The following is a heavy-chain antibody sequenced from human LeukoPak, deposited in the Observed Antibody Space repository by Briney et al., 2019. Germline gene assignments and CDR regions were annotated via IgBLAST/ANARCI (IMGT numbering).Heavy chain of an antibody. D-gene: IGHD3-10*01. Sequence: ASVKVSCKASGYTFTGYYLHWVRQAPGQGLEWMGWINPESGGTNYAQKFQARVTMTRDTSITTAYMEVSRLRSDDTAVYYCAREYYYGSGSCYTHWGQGTLVTVSP. CDR3: AREYYYGSGSCYTH. V-gene: IGHV1-2*02. CDR1: GYTFTGYY. CDR2: INPESGGT. J-gene: IGHJ4*02.